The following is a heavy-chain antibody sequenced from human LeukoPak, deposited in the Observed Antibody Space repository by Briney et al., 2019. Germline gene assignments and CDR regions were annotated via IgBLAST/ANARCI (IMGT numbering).Heavy chain of an antibody. D-gene: IGHD1-14*01. V-gene: IGHV3-74*01. J-gene: IGHJ4*02. Sequence: PGGSLRLSCAASGFTFSDTWMHWVRQAPGEGLVWVSRIRSDGSDTRYAESVKGRFTISRDNSKNTLYLQMNSLRAEDTAVYYCAKPARTDYADYWGQGTLVTVSS. CDR1: GFTFSDTW. CDR2: IRSDGSDT. CDR3: AKPARTDYADY.